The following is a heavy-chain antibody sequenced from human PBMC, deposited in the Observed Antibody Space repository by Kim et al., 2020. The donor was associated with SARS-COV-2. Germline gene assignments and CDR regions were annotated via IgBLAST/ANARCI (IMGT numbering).Heavy chain of an antibody. J-gene: IGHJ4*02. CDR2: IWYDGSNK. Sequence: GGSLRLSCAASGFTFSSYGMHWVRQAPGEGLEWVAVIWYDGSNKYYADSVKGRFTISRDNSKNTLYLQMNSLRAEDTAVYYCAKEETGYFDYWGQGTLVTVSS. CDR3: AKEETGYFDY. D-gene: IGHD7-27*01. CDR1: GFTFSSYG. V-gene: IGHV3-33*06.